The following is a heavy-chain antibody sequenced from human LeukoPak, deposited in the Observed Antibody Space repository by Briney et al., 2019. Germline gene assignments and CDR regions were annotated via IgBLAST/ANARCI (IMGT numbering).Heavy chain of an antibody. CDR3: VRDWRSRINYLDY. D-gene: IGHD3-3*01. CDR1: GYTFGSYG. CDR2: ISAYNGNT. J-gene: IGHJ4*02. Sequence: ASVKVSCKTSGYTFGSYGISWVRQAPGRGLEWMGWISAYNGNTNYAQKFQGRVTMTTDTSTSTAYMELRSLRSDDTAVYYCVRDWRSRINYLDYWGQGTLVTVSS. V-gene: IGHV1-18*01.